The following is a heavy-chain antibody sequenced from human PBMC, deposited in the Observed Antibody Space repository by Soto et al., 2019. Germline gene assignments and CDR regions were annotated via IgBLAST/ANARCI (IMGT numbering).Heavy chain of an antibody. CDR3: AKDRPTSSIRARDYYYAMDV. Sequence: QVQLVQSGAEVKKPGASVKVSCKASGYTFITYGIIWVRQAPGQGLEWMGWISSYNGNTNYAQKLQGRFTMTTDTSTTTANMELRRVRTDHTAVDYGAKDRPTSSIRARDYYYAMDVWGQGTTVTVSS. J-gene: IGHJ6*02. V-gene: IGHV1-18*01. CDR2: ISSYNGNT. CDR1: GYTFITYG. D-gene: IGHD6-6*01.